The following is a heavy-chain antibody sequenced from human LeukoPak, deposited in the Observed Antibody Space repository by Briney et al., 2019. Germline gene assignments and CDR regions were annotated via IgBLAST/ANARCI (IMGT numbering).Heavy chain of an antibody. J-gene: IGHJ6*02. D-gene: IGHD3-10*01. CDR1: GGSISSGGYY. Sequence: SETLSLTCTVSGGSISSGGYYWSWIRQHPGKGLEWIGYIYYSGSTYYNPSLKNRVTISVDTSKNQFSLKLSSVTAADTAVYYCARADYYGSGSYYLYYYYYGMDVWGQGTTVTVS. CDR3: ARADYYGSGSYYLYYYYYGMDV. CDR2: IYYSGST. V-gene: IGHV4-31*03.